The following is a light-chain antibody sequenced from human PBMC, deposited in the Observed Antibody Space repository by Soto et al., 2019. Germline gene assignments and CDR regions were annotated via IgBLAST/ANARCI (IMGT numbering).Light chain of an antibody. CDR2: AAS. V-gene: IGKV1-39*01. J-gene: IGKJ3*01. Sequence: DIQMTQSPSSLSASVGDRVTITCRASQRISSYLNWYQQKPGKAPKLLIYAASSFQSGVPSRFRGSGSGTVCTSTISSLHPEDFATSYCQPSYSTPITFGPGTKVDIK. CDR1: QRISSY. CDR3: QPSYSTPIT.